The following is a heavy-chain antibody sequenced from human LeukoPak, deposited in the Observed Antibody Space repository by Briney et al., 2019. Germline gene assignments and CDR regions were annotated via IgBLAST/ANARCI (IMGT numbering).Heavy chain of an antibody. D-gene: IGHD3-22*01. V-gene: IGHV1-2*02. CDR3: ARDAGCDSSGFCAFDY. CDR1: GYTFTGYY. J-gene: IGHJ4*02. Sequence: ASVKVSCKASGYTFTGYYMHWVRQAPGQGLEWMGWINPNSGGTNYAQKFQGRVTMTRDTSISTAYMELSRLRSDDTAVYYCARDAGCDSSGFCAFDYWGQGTLVTVSS. CDR2: INPNSGGT.